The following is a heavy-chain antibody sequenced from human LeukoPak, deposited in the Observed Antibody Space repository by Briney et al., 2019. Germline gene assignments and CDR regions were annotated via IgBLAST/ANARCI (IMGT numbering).Heavy chain of an antibody. CDR1: GGSISSYY. CDR2: IYYSGST. CDR3: ARVVYCGGDCYLPDY. D-gene: IGHD2-21*02. J-gene: IGHJ4*02. V-gene: IGHV4-59*01. Sequence: PSETLSLTCTVSGGSISSYYWSWIRQPPGKGLEWIGYIYYSGSTNYNPSLKSRVTISVDTSKNQFSLKLSSVTAADTAVYYCARVVYCGGDCYLPDYWGQGTLVTVSS.